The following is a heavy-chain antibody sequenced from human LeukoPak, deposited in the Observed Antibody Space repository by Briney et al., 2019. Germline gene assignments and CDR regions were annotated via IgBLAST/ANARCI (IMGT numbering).Heavy chain of an antibody. D-gene: IGHD3-3*01. Sequence: ASVKVSCKASGYTYTGYYMHWVRQAPGQGLEWMGWINHNSGGTNYAQKFQGRVTMTRDTSISTAYMELSGLRSDDTAVYYCARGSDDFWSGYSPSYWGQGTLVTVSS. CDR2: INHNSGGT. V-gene: IGHV1-2*02. J-gene: IGHJ4*02. CDR1: GYTYTGYY. CDR3: ARGSDDFWSGYSPSY.